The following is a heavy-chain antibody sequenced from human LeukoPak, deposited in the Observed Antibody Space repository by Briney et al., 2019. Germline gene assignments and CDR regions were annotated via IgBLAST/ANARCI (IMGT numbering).Heavy chain of an antibody. CDR2: ISRSDTTV. CDR3: ARGPNHYDYYDLDV. Sequence: GGSLRLSCAASGFLFSDYYMSWIRQAPGKALEWVSYISRSDTTVYYADSVKGRFTVSGDDAKSSLYLQMNSLRAEDSAVYYCARGPNHYDYYDLDVWGQGTTVIVSS. V-gene: IGHV3-11*01. J-gene: IGHJ6*02. CDR1: GFLFSDYY.